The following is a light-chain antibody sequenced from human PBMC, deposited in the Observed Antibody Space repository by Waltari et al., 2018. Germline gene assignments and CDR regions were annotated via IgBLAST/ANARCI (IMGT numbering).Light chain of an antibody. CDR2: GSS. Sequence: EIVLTQSPGTLSLSPGERATLSGRASQTVRNNFLAWYQQKPGQAPRLLIYGSSRRATGIPDRISGSASGTDFTLTISRLEPEDFAVYYCQQFGGSPWTFGQGTKVEIK. CDR3: QQFGGSPWT. V-gene: IGKV3-20*01. J-gene: IGKJ1*01. CDR1: QTVRNNF.